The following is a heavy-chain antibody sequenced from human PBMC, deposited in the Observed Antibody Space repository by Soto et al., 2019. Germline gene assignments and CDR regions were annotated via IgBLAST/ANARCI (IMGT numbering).Heavy chain of an antibody. D-gene: IGHD2-2*01. CDR2: IYPGDSDT. CDR1: GFTFTSYW. V-gene: IGHV5-51*01. J-gene: IGHJ4*02. Sequence: GESLTVSCKGSGFTFTSYWIAWVRQMPGKGLEWMGVIYPGDSDTSYSPSFQGQVTISADKSINTAYLHWSSLKASDTAIYYCAKHEGYCSTTSCSNLDYWGQGTLVTVSS. CDR3: AKHEGYCSTTSCSNLDY.